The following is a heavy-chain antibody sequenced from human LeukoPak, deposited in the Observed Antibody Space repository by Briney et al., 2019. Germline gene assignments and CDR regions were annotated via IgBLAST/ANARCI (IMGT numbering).Heavy chain of an antibody. CDR2: ISSSSSYI. D-gene: IGHD6-6*01. J-gene: IGHJ4*02. CDR3: ARDLYSSSSTDY. V-gene: IGHV3-21*01. CDR1: GFTFSSYR. Sequence: GGSLRLFCTASGFTFSSYRKNWVRQAPGKGLEWVSFISSSSSYIYYADSVKGRFTISRDNAKNSLYLQMNSLRAEDTAVYYCARDLYSSSSTDYWGQGTLVTVSS.